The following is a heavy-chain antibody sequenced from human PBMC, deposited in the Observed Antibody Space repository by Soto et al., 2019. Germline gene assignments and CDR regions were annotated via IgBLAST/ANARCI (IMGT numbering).Heavy chain of an antibody. V-gene: IGHV4-4*02. CDR2: IYHSGST. CDR3: AREIAVAGHFDY. J-gene: IGHJ4*02. Sequence: SETLSLTCAVSGGSISSSNWWSWVRQPPGKGLEWIGEIYHSGSTNYNPSLKSRVTISVDKSKNQFSLKLSSVTAADSAVYYCAREIAVAGHFDYWGQGTLVTVSS. D-gene: IGHD6-19*01. CDR1: GGSISSSNW.